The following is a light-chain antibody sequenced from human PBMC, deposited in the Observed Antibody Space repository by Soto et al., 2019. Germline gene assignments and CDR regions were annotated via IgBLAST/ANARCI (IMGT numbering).Light chain of an antibody. CDR2: GAF. V-gene: IGKV3-11*01. CDR3: QQRNVWPPVT. J-gene: IGKJ5*01. Sequence: EIVLTQSPATLCLSPGERATLSCRASPSVTNFLAWYQQKPGQAPRLLIYGAFNRATGIPARFSGSGSGTDFTLTISSLEPEDSAVYYCQQRNVWPPVTFGQGTRPEIK. CDR1: PSVTNF.